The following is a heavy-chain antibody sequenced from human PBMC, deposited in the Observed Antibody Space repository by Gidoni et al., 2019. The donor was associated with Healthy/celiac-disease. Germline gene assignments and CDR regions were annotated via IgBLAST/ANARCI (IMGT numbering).Heavy chain of an antibody. D-gene: IGHD2-21*02. CDR1: GYPSTSYA. Sequence: QVQLVQSGAEVKKPGASVKVSCKASGYPSTSYARHWVRQAPGQRLEWMGWINAGNGNTKYSQKFQGRVTITRDTSASTAYMELSSLRSEDTAVYYCARRYCGGDCLDYYYGMDVWGQGTTVTVSS. J-gene: IGHJ6*02. CDR2: INAGNGNT. CDR3: ARRYCGGDCLDYYYGMDV. V-gene: IGHV1-3*01.